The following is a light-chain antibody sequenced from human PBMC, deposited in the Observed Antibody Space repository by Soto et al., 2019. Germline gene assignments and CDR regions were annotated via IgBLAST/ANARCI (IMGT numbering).Light chain of an antibody. J-gene: IGKJ1*01. CDR1: QSLVYSDGNTY. CDR2: KVS. V-gene: IGKV2-30*01. CDR3: MECTHCPMT. Sequence: DVVMTQSPLSLPVTLGQPASISCRSSQSLVYSDGNTYLNWFQQRPGQSPRRLISKVSNRDSGVPDRFSGSGSGTDCSLKISRVEAEDVGVYYGMECTHCPMTFGQGTKVEIK.